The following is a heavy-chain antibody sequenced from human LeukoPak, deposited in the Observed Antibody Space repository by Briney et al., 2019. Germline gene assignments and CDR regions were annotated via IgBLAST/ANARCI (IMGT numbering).Heavy chain of an antibody. J-gene: IGHJ3*02. V-gene: IGHV3-53*01. CDR3: ARATVPRTGDDAFDI. D-gene: IGHD4-17*01. CDR2: TYSGGST. Sequence: PGGSLRLSCAASGCTFNTYEMNWVRQAPGKGLEWVSVTYSGGSTYYADSVKGRFTISRDNSKNTLYLQMNSLRAEDTAVYYCARATVPRTGDDAFDIWGQGTMVTVSS. CDR1: GCTFNTYE.